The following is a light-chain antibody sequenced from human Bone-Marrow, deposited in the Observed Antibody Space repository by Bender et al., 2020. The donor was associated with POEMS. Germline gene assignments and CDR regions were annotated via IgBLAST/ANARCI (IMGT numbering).Light chain of an antibody. CDR1: KLGEEY. CDR2: QDT. V-gene: IGLV3-1*01. Sequence: SYELTQPPSVSVSPGQTATITCSGEKLGEEYACWYQQKPGQSPVVVIYQDTKRPSGIPERFSGSTSGNTASLTISGTQTMDEADYYCQAWDSSTGVFGGGTKLTVL. CDR3: QAWDSSTGV. J-gene: IGLJ2*01.